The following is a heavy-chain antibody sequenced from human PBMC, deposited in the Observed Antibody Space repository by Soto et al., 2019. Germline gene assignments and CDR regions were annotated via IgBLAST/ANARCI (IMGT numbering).Heavy chain of an antibody. V-gene: IGHV3-23*01. CDR2: ISGSGGST. CDR1: GFTFSSYA. J-gene: IGHJ4*02. CDR3: SKDLLSSSGGFDY. Sequence: EVQLLESGGGLVQPGGSLRLSCAASGFTFSSYAMSWVRQAPGKGLEWVSAISGSGGSTYYADSVKGRFTISRDNSKNTLYLQMNSLRGEDTGVYYWSKDLLSSSGGFDYWGQGTLVTVSS. D-gene: IGHD2-15*01.